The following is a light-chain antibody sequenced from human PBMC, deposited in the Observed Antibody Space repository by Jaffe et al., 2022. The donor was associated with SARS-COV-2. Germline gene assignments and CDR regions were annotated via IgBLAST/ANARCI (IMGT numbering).Light chain of an antibody. V-gene: IGLV1-51*02. CDR1: SSNIGNNY. CDR2: ENN. Sequence: QSVLTQPPSVSAAPGQKVIISCSGSSSNIGNNYVSWYQQFPGTAPKLLIYENNKRPSGIPDRFSASKSGTSATLGITGLQTGDEADYHCGTWDSSLSAYVFGTGTKVTVL. CDR3: GTWDSSLSAYV. J-gene: IGLJ1*01.